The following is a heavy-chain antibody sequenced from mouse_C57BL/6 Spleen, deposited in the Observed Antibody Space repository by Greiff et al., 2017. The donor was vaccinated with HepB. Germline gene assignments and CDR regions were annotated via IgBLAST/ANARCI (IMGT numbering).Heavy chain of an antibody. CDR1: GFNIKDDY. J-gene: IGHJ3*01. CDR2: IDPENGDT. Sequence: DVKLVESGAELVRPGASVKLSCTASGFNIKDDYMHWVKQRPEQGLEWIGWIDPENGDTEYASKLQGKATITADTSSNTAYLQLSSLTSEDTAVYYCTTLTGSAYWGQGTLVTVSA. CDR3: TTLTGSAY. D-gene: IGHD4-1*01. V-gene: IGHV14-4*01.